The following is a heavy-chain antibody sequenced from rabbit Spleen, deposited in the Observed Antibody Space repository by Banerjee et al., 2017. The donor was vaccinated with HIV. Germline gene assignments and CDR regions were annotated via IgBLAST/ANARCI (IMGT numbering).Heavy chain of an antibody. Sequence: QEQLEESGGDLVKPEGSLTPTCPASGISFSGNYYMCWVRQAPGKGPEWIACIAAGNGGTYYASWAKGRFTISKTSSTTVTLQMTSLTAADTATYFCAGGSSDYYFNLWGPGTLVTVS. CDR3: AGGSSDYYFNL. J-gene: IGHJ4*01. CDR1: GISFSGNYY. V-gene: IGHV1S45*01. CDR2: IAAGNGGT. D-gene: IGHD8-1*01.